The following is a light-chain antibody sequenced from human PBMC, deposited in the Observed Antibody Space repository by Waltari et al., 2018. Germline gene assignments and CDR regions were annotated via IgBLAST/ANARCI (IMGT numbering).Light chain of an antibody. CDR1: QSLGSC. CDR2: DAS. Sequence: EIVLTQSPATLSLSPGERATLSCRASQSLGSCLAWYQQKPGLPPRLLIYDASNRATGIPARFSGSGSGTDFTLTISSLEPEDFAVYFCQHRANSWTFGQGTKVEIK. CDR3: QHRANSWT. V-gene: IGKV3-11*01. J-gene: IGKJ1*01.